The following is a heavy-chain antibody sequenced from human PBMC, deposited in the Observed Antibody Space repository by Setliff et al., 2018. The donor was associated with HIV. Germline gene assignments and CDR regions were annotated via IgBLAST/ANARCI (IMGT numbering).Heavy chain of an antibody. V-gene: IGHV3-21*01. Sequence: GGSLRLSCAASGFTFSRYSMNWVRQAPGKGLEWVSSLSSSSSYIYYADSVKGRFTISRDNAKNSLYLQMNSLRAEDTAVYYCARDLEYYYDSSGYPLDYWGQGTLVTVSS. CDR3: ARDLEYYYDSSGYPLDY. CDR1: GFTFSRYS. CDR2: LSSSSSYI. D-gene: IGHD3-22*01. J-gene: IGHJ4*02.